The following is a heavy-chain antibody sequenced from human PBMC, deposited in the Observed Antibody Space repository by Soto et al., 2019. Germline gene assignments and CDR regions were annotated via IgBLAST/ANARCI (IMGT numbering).Heavy chain of an antibody. CDR1: GVTFSNYA. Sequence: GGGMRLSCAASGVTFSNYAMSWVRQAPGKGLEWVSAISSSGGSTYYADSVKGRLTSSRDNSKNTLYLQMNSLRAEDTAVYYCAKDREDYDYAGPFDYWGQGTLVTVS. CDR2: ISSSGGST. CDR3: AKDREDYDYAGPFDY. V-gene: IGHV3-23*01. J-gene: IGHJ4*02. D-gene: IGHD3-16*01.